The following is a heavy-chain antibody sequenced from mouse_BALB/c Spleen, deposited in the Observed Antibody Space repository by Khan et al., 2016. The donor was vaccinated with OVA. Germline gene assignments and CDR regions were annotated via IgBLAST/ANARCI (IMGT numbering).Heavy chain of an antibody. CDR1: GYSITRDYA. CDR2: ITNSGST. CDR3: ASELGRYYAMDY. D-gene: IGHD4-1*01. J-gene: IGHJ4*01. Sequence: VQLKESGPGLVKPSQSLSLTCTVTGYSITRDYAWNWIRQFPGNKLEWMGYITNSGSTNYNPSLTSRISITRDTSKHQFFLQLNSVTTEDTATYYCASELGRYYAMDYWGQGTSVTVSS. V-gene: IGHV3-2*02.